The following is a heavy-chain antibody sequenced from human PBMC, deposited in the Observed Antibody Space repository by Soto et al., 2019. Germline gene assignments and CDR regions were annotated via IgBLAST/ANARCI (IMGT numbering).Heavy chain of an antibody. CDR3: AEHIAAAGSGGSYFDY. CDR1: GFTFSSYA. D-gene: IGHD6-13*01. CDR2: ISGSGGST. V-gene: IGHV3-23*01. Sequence: GGSLRLSCAASGFTFSSYAMSWVRQAPGKGLEWVSAISGSGGSTYYADSVKGRFTISRDNSKNTLYLQMNSLRAEDTAVYYCAEHIAAAGSGGSYFDYWGQGTLVTVSS. J-gene: IGHJ4*02.